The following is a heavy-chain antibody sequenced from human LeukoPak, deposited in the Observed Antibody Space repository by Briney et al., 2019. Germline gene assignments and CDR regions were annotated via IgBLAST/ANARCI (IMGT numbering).Heavy chain of an antibody. D-gene: IGHD3-22*01. CDR3: ARQLNYYDSSGYYHGYFDY. CDR1: GGSISSSNYY. Sequence: SETLSLTCNVSGGSISSSNYYWGWIRQPPGKGLEWIGSIYYSGSTYYNPSLKSRVTISVDTSKNQFSLKLSSVTAADTAVYYCARQLNYYDSSGYYHGYFDYWGQGTLVTVSS. CDR2: IYYSGST. V-gene: IGHV4-39*07. J-gene: IGHJ4*02.